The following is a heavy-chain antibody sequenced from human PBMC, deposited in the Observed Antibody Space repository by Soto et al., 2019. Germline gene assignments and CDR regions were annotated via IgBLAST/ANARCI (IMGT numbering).Heavy chain of an antibody. CDR1: GYTFTSYA. CDR2: INAGNGNT. Sequence: QVQLVQSGAEVKKPGASVKVSCKAFGYTFTSYAMHWVRQAPGQRLEWMGWINAGNGNTKYSQNFQGRVTIPRDTAASTAYMELSSLRSEETGVYYCARDLGGWPDYWGQGTLVTASS. CDR3: ARDLGGWPDY. V-gene: IGHV1-3*01. J-gene: IGHJ4*02. D-gene: IGHD2-15*01.